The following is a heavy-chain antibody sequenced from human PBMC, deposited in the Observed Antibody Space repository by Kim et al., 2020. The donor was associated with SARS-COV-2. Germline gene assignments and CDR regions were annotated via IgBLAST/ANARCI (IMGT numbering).Heavy chain of an antibody. V-gene: IGHV4-39*07. CDR2: IYYSGST. J-gene: IGHJ4*02. Sequence: SETLSLTCTVSGGSISSSSYYWGWIRQPPGKGLEWIGSIYYSGSTYYNPSLKSRVTISVDTSKNQFSLKLSSVTAADTAVYYCARESYGSGSYYVDYWGQGTLVTVSS. CDR3: ARESYGSGSYYVDY. D-gene: IGHD3-10*01. CDR1: GGSISSSSYY.